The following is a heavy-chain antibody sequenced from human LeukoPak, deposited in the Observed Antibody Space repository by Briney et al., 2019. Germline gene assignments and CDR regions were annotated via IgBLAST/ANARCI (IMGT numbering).Heavy chain of an antibody. D-gene: IGHD3-10*01. Sequence: AGSLRLSCAASGFTVSSNYMSWVRQGPGKGLEWVSVSYSGGSTYYADSVKGRFTISRDNSKNTLYLQMNSLGAEDTAVYYCARDKRGSSWFDPWGQGTLVTVSS. V-gene: IGHV3-66*01. CDR2: SYSGGST. CDR3: ARDKRGSSWFDP. J-gene: IGHJ5*02. CDR1: GFTVSSNY.